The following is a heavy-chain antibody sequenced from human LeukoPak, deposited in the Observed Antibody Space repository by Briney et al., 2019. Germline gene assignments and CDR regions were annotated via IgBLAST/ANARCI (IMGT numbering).Heavy chain of an antibody. CDR3: ARAKGWPTGSWFDP. CDR1: GGSFSGYY. CDR2: INHSGST. D-gene: IGHD4-17*01. J-gene: IGHJ5*02. Sequence: KPSETLSLTCAVYGGSFSGYYWSWIRQPPGKGLEWIGEINHSGSTNYDPSLKSRVTISADTSKNQFSLKLSSVTAADTAVYYCARAKGWPTGSWFDPWGQGTLVTVSS. V-gene: IGHV4-34*01.